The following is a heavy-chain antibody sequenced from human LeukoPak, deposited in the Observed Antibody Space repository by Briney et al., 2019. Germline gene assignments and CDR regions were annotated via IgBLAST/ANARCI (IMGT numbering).Heavy chain of an antibody. Sequence: ASVKVSCKASGYNFISYYMHWVRQAPGQGLEWMGIINPSGGSTSYAQKFQDRVTMTRDTSTSTVYMELSNLKSEDTAVYYCAREDVVLVDAVRCYYYGMDVWGQGTTVTVSS. J-gene: IGHJ6*02. V-gene: IGHV1-46*01. D-gene: IGHD2-8*01. CDR1: GYNFISYY. CDR3: AREDVVLVDAVRCYYYGMDV. CDR2: INPSGGST.